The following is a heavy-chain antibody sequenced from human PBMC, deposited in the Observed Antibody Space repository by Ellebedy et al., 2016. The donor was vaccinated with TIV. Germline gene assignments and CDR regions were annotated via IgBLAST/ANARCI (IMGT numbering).Heavy chain of an antibody. Sequence: GESLKISCAASGFTFDDYGMSWVRQAPGKGLEWVSGINWNGGSTGYADSVKGRFTISRDNAKNSLYLQMNSLRAEDTALYYCARGDYDSSGYYRANWFDPWGQGTLVTVSS. D-gene: IGHD3-22*01. CDR3: ARGDYDSSGYYRANWFDP. CDR1: GFTFDDYG. V-gene: IGHV3-20*04. J-gene: IGHJ5*02. CDR2: INWNGGST.